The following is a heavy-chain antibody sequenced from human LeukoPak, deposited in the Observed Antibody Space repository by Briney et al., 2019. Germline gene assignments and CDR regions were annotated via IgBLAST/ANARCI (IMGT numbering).Heavy chain of an antibody. J-gene: IGHJ6*03. CDR2: ISYDGTNK. CDR3: VRSPTYYNMDV. V-gene: IGHV3-30*03. CDR1: GFTFSNYV. Sequence: GGSLRLSCAASGFTFSNYVIHWVRQAPGKGLEWLAVISYDGTNKYYADTVKGRFTISRDHSQSTVDLQMNTLRGANTAVYYCVRSPTYYNMDVWGKGTTVTVSS.